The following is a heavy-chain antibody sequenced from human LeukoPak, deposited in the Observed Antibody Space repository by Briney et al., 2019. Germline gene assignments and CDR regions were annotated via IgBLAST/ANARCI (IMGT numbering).Heavy chain of an antibody. CDR2: INHSGST. D-gene: IGHD5-18*01. J-gene: IGHJ4*02. Sequence: SETLSLTCTVSGGSITSFYWSRIRQPPGKGLEWIGEINHSGSTNYNPSLKSRVTISVDTSKNQFSLKLSSVTAADTAVYYCARGPIQRPEIDYWGQGTLVTVSS. CDR3: ARGPIQRPEIDY. V-gene: IGHV4-34*01. CDR1: GGSITSFY.